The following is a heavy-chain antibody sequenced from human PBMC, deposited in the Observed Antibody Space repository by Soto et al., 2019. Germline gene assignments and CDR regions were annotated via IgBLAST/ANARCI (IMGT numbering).Heavy chain of an antibody. D-gene: IGHD6-13*01. J-gene: IGHJ4*02. V-gene: IGHV3-33*01. CDR3: ARGIRKGSPAAADY. CDR1: GFTFSSYG. Sequence: PGGSLRLSCAASGFTFSSYGMHWVRQAPGKGLEWVAVIWYDGSNKYYADSVKGRFTISRDNSKNTLYLQMNSLRAEDTAVYYCARGIRKGSPAAADYWGQGTLVTVSS. CDR2: IWYDGSNK.